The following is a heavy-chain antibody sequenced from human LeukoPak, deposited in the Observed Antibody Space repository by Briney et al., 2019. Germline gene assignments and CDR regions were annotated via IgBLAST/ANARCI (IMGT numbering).Heavy chain of an antibody. V-gene: IGHV3-21*01. D-gene: IGHD3-10*01. CDR3: ASLVTMVRGVT. Sequence: PGGSLRLSCAASGFIFRNYAMSWVRQAPGKGLEWVSSISSSSSYIYYADSVKGRFTISRDNAKNSLYLQMNSLRAEDTAVYYCASLVTMVRGVTWGQGTLVTVSS. CDR2: ISSSSSYI. CDR1: GFIFRNYA. J-gene: IGHJ4*02.